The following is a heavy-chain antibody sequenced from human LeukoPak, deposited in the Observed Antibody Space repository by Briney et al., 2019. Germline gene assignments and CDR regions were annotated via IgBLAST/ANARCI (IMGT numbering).Heavy chain of an antibody. D-gene: IGHD4-23*01. Sequence: SETLSLTCTVSGGSISSSSYYWGWIRQPPGKGLEWIGSIYYSGSTYYNPSLKSRVTISVDTSKNQFSLKLSSVTAADTAVYYCASTDDHGGNPVGWFDPWGQGTLVTVSS. CDR2: IYYSGST. CDR3: ASTDDHGGNPVGWFDP. J-gene: IGHJ5*02. V-gene: IGHV4-39*07. CDR1: GGSISSSSYY.